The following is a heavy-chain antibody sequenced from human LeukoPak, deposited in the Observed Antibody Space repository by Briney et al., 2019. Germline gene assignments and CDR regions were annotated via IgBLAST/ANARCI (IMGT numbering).Heavy chain of an antibody. D-gene: IGHD5-12*01. V-gene: IGHV4-30-2*01. CDR2: IYHSGST. CDR3: ARLNSGYARGRRVFDY. CDR1: GGSISSGGYY. Sequence: SETLSLTCTVSGGSISSGGYYWSWIRQPPGKGLEWIGYIYHSGSTYYNPSLKSRVTISVDTSKNQFSLKLSSVTAADTAVYYCARLNSGYARGRRVFDYWGQGTLVTISS. J-gene: IGHJ4*02.